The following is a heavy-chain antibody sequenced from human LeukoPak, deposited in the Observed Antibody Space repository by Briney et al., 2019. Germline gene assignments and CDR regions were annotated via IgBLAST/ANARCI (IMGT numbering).Heavy chain of an antibody. CDR1: GFPFSSYG. J-gene: IGHJ3*02. Sequence: GRSLRLSCAASGFPFSSYGIHWVRQAPGKGPEWVADITYDGSNGYCADSVKGRFTISRDNSRNTLSMQMNSLTAEDTAVYSCAKRATDDALDIWGRGTMVTVSS. D-gene: IGHD5-12*01. V-gene: IGHV3-30*18. CDR3: AKRATDDALDI. CDR2: ITYDGSNG.